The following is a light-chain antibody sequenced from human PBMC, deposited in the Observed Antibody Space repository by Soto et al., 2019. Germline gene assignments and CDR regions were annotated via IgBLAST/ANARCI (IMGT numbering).Light chain of an antibody. CDR2: EVS. Sequence: QSVLTQPPSASGSPGQSATISCTGTSSDVGGYNYVSWYQHHPGNAPKLMIHEVSNRPSGVSSRFSGSKSGNTASLTISGLQAEDEADYYCSSYTSSRAYVFGIGTKVTVL. CDR1: SSDVGGYNY. V-gene: IGLV2-14*01. J-gene: IGLJ1*01. CDR3: SSYTSSRAYV.